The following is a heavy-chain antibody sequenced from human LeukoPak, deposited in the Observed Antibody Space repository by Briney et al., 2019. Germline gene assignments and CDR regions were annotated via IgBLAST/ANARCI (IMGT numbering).Heavy chain of an antibody. Sequence: SVKVSCKASGPSFNTYAISWVRQAPGQGLEWMGGIIPTFGTTNYAQKFQGRVTITTDEVTTTAYTAYMELTSLRSEKPAVYYCPNNAFGVYAFDYWGQGTLVTVSS. V-gene: IGHV1-69*05. CDR3: PNNAFGVYAFDY. CDR2: IIPTFGTT. J-gene: IGHJ4*02. D-gene: IGHD5/OR15-5a*01. CDR1: GPSFNTYA.